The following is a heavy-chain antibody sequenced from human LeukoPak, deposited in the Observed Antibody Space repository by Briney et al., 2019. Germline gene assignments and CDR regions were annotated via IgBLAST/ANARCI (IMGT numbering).Heavy chain of an antibody. V-gene: IGHV1-18*01. D-gene: IGHD3-9*01. Sequence: ASVKASCKASGYTFTRYGISWVRQAPGQGLEWMGWISAYNGNTNFAHKFQGRLTMITDTSTNTVYMELRSLRSDDTAVYYCARDPGSFLTNGGWLNWFDPWGQGTLVTVSS. CDR1: GYTFTRYG. CDR3: ARDPGSFLTNGGWLNWFDP. CDR2: ISAYNGNT. J-gene: IGHJ5*02.